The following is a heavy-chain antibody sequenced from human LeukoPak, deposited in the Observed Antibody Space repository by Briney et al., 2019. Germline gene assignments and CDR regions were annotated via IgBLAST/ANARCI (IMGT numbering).Heavy chain of an antibody. V-gene: IGHV4-4*02. Sequence: SETLSLTCAVSGGSISKTNWWSWVRQSPGTGLEWIGEIWHSGYTNYNPSLKSRVTISVDTSKNQFSLRLTSVTAADTAIYYCASRYNWNHFDYWGHGALVTVSS. CDR2: IWHSGYT. CDR1: GGSISKTNW. J-gene: IGHJ4*01. CDR3: ASRYNWNHFDY. D-gene: IGHD1-20*01.